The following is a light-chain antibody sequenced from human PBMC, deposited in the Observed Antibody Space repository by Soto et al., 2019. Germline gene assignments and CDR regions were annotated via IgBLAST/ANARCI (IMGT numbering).Light chain of an antibody. J-gene: IGKJ4*01. CDR1: QSVY. V-gene: IGKV3-11*01. Sequence: EIVLTQSPATLSLSPGERATISCRANQSVYLARYQQKPGQAPRLLIYDASNRAPGIPARFSVSGSGTDFTLTISSLEPDDFAVYYCQQRSNWPLTFGGGTKVEI. CDR2: DAS. CDR3: QQRSNWPLT.